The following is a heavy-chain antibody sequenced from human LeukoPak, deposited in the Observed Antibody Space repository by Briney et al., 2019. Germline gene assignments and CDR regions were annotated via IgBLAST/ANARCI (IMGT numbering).Heavy chain of an antibody. CDR1: GGSVSSGSYY. CDR2: IYYSGST. CDR3: ATWIQLHRDNFDY. Sequence: SETLSLTCTVSGGSVSSGSYYWSWIRQPPGKGLEWIGYIYYSGSTNYNPSLKSRVTISVDTSKNQFSLKLSSVTAADTAVYYCATWIQLHRDNFDYWGQGTLVTVSS. D-gene: IGHD5-18*01. V-gene: IGHV4-61*01. J-gene: IGHJ4*02.